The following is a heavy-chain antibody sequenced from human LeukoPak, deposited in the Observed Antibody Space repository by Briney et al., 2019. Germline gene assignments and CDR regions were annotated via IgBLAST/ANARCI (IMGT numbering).Heavy chain of an antibody. D-gene: IGHD1-7*01. V-gene: IGHV1-2*02. Sequence: EASVKVSCKASGGTFSSYAISWVRQAPGQGLEWMGWINPNSGGTNYAQKFQGRVTMTRDTSISTAYMELSRLRSDDTAVYYCARPITGTYDYWGQGTLVTVSS. CDR2: INPNSGGT. CDR3: ARPITGTYDY. J-gene: IGHJ4*02. CDR1: GGTFSSYA.